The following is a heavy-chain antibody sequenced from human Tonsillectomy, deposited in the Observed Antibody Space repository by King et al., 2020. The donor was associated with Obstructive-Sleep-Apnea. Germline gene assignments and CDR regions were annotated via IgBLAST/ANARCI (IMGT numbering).Heavy chain of an antibody. D-gene: IGHD3-3*01. J-gene: IGHJ4*02. CDR2: IIPIFDTP. CDR1: GDTFSTYI. Sequence: QLVQSGAEVKKPGSSVKVSCRASGDTFSTYIFTWVRQAPGQGLEWMGGIIPIFDTPIYAQKFQGRVAIITDKSTRIVYMELSSLTAEDTAMYYCARGGGFRIGYYHGFDYWGQGTLVTVSS. CDR3: ARGGGFRIGYYHGFDY. V-gene: IGHV1-69*06.